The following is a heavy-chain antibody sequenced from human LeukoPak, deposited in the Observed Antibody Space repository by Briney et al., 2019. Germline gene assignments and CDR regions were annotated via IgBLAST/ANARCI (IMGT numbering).Heavy chain of an antibody. V-gene: IGHV4-59*01. J-gene: IGHJ4*02. CDR1: GGSISSYY. Sequence: PSETLSLTCTVSGGSISSYYWSWIRQPPGKGLEWIGYIYYSGSTNYNPSLKSRVTTSVDTSKNQFSLKLSSVTAADTAVYYCARGFSSSWYVVDYWGQGTLVTVSS. CDR3: ARGFSSSWYVVDY. D-gene: IGHD6-13*01. CDR2: IYYSGST.